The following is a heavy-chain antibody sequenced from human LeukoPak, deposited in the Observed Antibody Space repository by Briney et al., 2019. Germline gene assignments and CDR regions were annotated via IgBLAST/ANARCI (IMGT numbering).Heavy chain of an antibody. V-gene: IGHV1-69*04. CDR1: GGIFSSYA. J-gene: IGHJ5*02. CDR3: ASLTHSVTATQPNP. D-gene: IGHD2-21*02. CDR2: IIPILGIA. Sequence: SVKVSCKASGGIFSSYAISWVRQAPGQGLEWMGRIIPILGIANYAQKFQGRVTITADKSTSTAYMELSSLRSEDTAVYYCASLTHSVTATQPNPWGQGTLVTVSS.